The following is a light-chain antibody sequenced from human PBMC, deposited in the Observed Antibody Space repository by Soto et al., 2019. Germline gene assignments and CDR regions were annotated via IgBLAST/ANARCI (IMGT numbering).Light chain of an antibody. CDR1: SSNIGAGYD. CDR3: QSYDSSLSGVV. CDR2: GNS. Sequence: QSVLTQPPSVSGAPGQRVTISCTGSSSNIGAGYDVHWYQQLPGTAPKLLIYGNSNRPSGVPDRFSGSKSGTSAFLAITGFQAEDEADYYCQSYDSSLSGVVFGGGTKLTVL. V-gene: IGLV1-40*01. J-gene: IGLJ2*01.